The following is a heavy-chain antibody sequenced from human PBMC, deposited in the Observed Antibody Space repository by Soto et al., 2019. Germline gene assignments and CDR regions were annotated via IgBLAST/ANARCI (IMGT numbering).Heavy chain of an antibody. CDR2: INSDGSST. Sequence: PGGSLRLSCAASGFTFSSYWMHWVRQAPGKGLVWVSRINSDGSSTSYADSVKGRSTISRDNARNTLYLQMNSLRAEDTAVYYCARIPVLRFLEWLLWVDPWGQGTLVTVSS. J-gene: IGHJ5*02. CDR3: ARIPVLRFLEWLLWVDP. V-gene: IGHV3-74*01. CDR1: GFTFSSYW. D-gene: IGHD3-3*01.